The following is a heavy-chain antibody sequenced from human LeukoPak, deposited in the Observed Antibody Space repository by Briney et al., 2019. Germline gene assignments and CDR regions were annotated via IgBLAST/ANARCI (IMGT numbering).Heavy chain of an antibody. D-gene: IGHD3-10*01. V-gene: IGHV3-48*03. CDR3: ARDYMVRGVMPLFDP. CDR2: ISSSGSTI. Sequence: QAGGSLRLSCAASGFTFSSYEMNWVRQAPGKGLEWVSYISSSGSTIYYADSVKGRFTISRDNAKKSLYLQMNSLRAEDTAVYHCARDYMVRGVMPLFDPWGQGTLVTVSS. J-gene: IGHJ5*02. CDR1: GFTFSSYE.